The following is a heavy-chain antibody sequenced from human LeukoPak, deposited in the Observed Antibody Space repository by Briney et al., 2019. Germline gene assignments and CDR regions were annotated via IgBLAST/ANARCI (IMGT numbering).Heavy chain of an antibody. J-gene: IGHJ4*02. Sequence: PGGSLRLSCAASGFTVSSNYMSWVRQAPGKGLEWVSVIYSGGSTYYADSVKGRFTISRDNSKNTLYLQMNSLRAEDTAVYYCASRMVRGVTPADYWGQGTLVTVSS. D-gene: IGHD3-10*01. CDR1: GFTVSSNY. CDR2: IYSGGST. V-gene: IGHV3-66*01. CDR3: ASRMVRGVTPADY.